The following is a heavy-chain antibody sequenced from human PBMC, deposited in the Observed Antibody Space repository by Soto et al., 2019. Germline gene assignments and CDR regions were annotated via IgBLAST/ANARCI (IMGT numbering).Heavy chain of an antibody. CDR2: IYWDDDK. D-gene: IGHD3-16*01. J-gene: IGHJ5*02. CDR1: GFSLTTRGVG. V-gene: IGHV2-5*02. CDR3: AHIPNYYQYDWFDP. Sequence: QITLKESGPTLVKPTQTLTLTCTFSGFSLTTRGVGVGWIRQPPGKALECLALIYWDDDKRYSPSLQIRLSITKDTSKNQVVLTMTNVDPGDTATYYCAHIPNYYQYDWFDPWGQGTLVSVSS.